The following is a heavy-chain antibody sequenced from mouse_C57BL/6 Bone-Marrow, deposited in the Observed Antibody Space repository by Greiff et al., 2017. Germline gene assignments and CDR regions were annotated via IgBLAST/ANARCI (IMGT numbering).Heavy chain of an antibody. V-gene: IGHV5-4*01. CDR3: ARESPITTVVAVYYAMDY. D-gene: IGHD1-1*01. CDR1: GFTFSSYA. Sequence: EVKVVESGGGLVKPGGSLKLSCAASGFTFSSYAMSWVRQTPEKRLEWVATISDGGSYTYYPDNGKGRFTISRDNAKNNLYLQMSHLKSEDTAMYYCARESPITTVVAVYYAMDYWGQGTSVTVSS. CDR2: ISDGGSYT. J-gene: IGHJ4*01.